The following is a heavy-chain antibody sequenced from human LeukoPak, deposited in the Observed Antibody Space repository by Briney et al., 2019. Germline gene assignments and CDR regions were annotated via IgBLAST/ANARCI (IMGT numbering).Heavy chain of an antibody. CDR3: ATPLDYDFWSGYGFY. V-gene: IGHV1-24*01. D-gene: IGHD3-3*01. CDR1: GYTLTELS. Sequence: GASVKVSCTVSGYTLTELSMHWVRQAPGKGLEWMGGFDPEDGETIYAQKFQGRVTMTEDTSTDTAYMELSSLRSEDTAVYYCATPLDYDFWSGYGFYWGQGTLVTVSS. CDR2: FDPEDGET. J-gene: IGHJ4*02.